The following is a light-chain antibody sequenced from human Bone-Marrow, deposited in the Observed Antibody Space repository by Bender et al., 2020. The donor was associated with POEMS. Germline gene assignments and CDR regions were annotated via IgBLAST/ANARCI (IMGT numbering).Light chain of an antibody. J-gene: IGLJ2*01. V-gene: IGLV1-36*01. CDR2: YDD. CDR3: SAWDDSLSGRV. Sequence: QSVVTQPPSLSEAPRQRVTISCSGSSSNIGNHGVNWYQQLPGEAPKLLIYYDDLLTPGVSDRFSASKSGTSASLAISELQSEDEALYYWSAWDDSLSGRVFGGGAELTVL. CDR1: SSNIGNHG.